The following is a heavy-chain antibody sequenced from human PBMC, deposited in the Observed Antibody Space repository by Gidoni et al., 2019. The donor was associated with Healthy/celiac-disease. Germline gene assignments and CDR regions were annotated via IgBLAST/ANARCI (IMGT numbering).Heavy chain of an antibody. CDR2: IKQDGSEK. J-gene: IGHJ4*02. CDR3: ARDKSYYYDSSGYNDY. V-gene: IGHV3-7*01. Sequence: EVQLVESGGGFVQPGGSLRLSCAASGFTFCRYWMRWVRQAPGKGLEWVANIKQDGSEKYYVDAVNGRFTISRDNAKNSLYLQMNSLRAEDTAVYYCARDKSYYYDSSGYNDYWGQGTLVTVSS. D-gene: IGHD3-22*01. CDR1: GFTFCRYW.